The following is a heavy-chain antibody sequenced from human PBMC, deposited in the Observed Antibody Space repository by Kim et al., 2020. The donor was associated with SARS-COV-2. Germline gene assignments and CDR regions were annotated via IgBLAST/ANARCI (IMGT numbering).Heavy chain of an antibody. CDR1: GYTFTSYG. J-gene: IGHJ3*02. D-gene: IGHD3-22*01. Sequence: ASVKVSCKASGYTFTSYGVSWVRQAPGQGLEGMGWISGYNGDSKYAQKFQGRVTMTTNTSTSTAYMELRSLRSDDTAVYYCARISRDPSGYPGGNIWGQGTMVTVSS. CDR3: ARISRDPSGYPGGNI. V-gene: IGHV1-18*04. CDR2: ISGYNGDS.